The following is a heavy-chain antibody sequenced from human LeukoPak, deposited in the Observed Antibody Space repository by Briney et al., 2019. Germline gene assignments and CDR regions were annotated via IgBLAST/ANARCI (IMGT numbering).Heavy chain of an antibody. J-gene: IGHJ4*02. CDR2: ISSSMSIT. V-gene: IGHV3-48*02. CDR1: GFTFSSYA. D-gene: IGHD3-10*01. Sequence: PGGSLRLSCAASGFTFSSYAMTWVRQAPGKGLEWISYISSSMSITYYADSVKGRFTISRDNAKNSLYLQMNGLTDEDTAVYYCARGSLNYYASGSYYMVFWGQGTLVTVSS. CDR3: ARGSLNYYASGSYYMVF.